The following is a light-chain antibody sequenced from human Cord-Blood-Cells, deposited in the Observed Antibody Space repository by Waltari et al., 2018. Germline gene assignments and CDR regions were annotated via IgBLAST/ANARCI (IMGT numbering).Light chain of an antibody. Sequence: DIQMTQSPSSLSASVRDRVTITCRASQSISSYLNWYQQKPGKAPKLLIYAASSLKSGVPSRFSGSGSGTDFTLTISSLQPEDFATCYCQHSYSTPPWTFGQGTKVEIK. V-gene: IGKV1-39*01. CDR1: QSISSY. CDR2: AAS. J-gene: IGKJ1*01. CDR3: QHSYSTPPWT.